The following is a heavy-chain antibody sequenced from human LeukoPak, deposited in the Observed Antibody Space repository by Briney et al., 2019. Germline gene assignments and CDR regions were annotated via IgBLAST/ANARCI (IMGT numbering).Heavy chain of an antibody. J-gene: IGHJ4*02. V-gene: IGHV3-21*01. CDR2: VSASSDI. CDR1: GFTFSSYT. D-gene: IGHD3-10*01. CDR3: AREEATTVRGVSDY. Sequence: GGSLRLSCAASGFTFSSYTMNWVRQAPGKGLQWVSTVSASSDIHYSDSVKGRFTISRDNARNSLYLQMSSLRAEDTAVYYCAREEATTVRGVSDYWGQGTLVTVSS.